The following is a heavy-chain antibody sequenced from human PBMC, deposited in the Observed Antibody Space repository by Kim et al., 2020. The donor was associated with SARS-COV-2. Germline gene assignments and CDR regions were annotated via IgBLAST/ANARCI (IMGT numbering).Heavy chain of an antibody. CDR3: EKAHRNMIGMDV. V-gene: IGHV3-30*02. Sequence: YADTVKGRFTISRDNSKKKMYLQMQSLRVEDTALYYCEKAHRNMIGMDVRGQGTRVTVTA. D-gene: IGHD3-16*01. J-gene: IGHJ6*01.